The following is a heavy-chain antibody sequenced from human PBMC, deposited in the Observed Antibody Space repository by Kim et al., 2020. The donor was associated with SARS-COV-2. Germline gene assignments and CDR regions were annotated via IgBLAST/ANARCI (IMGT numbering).Heavy chain of an antibody. CDR1: GFTFSTYS. Sequence: GGSLRLSCVASGFTFSTYSMNWVHQAPGKGLEWVSSMSSSSSHIYYADSVKGRFTISRDNAKNSLYQQMNSLRAEDTAVYYCARGGAARGYYGMDVWGQGTTVTVSS. CDR2: MSSSSSHI. D-gene: IGHD6-6*01. V-gene: IGHV3-21*01. CDR3: ARGGAARGYYGMDV. J-gene: IGHJ6*02.